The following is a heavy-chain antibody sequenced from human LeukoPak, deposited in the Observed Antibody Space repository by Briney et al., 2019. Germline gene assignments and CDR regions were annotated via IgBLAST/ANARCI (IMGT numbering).Heavy chain of an antibody. D-gene: IGHD5-24*01. Sequence: GGSLRLSCVASGFTFSSYWMSWVRQAPGKGLEWVSSITSSSSYIYYADSRFTISRDNARNSLYLQMSSLRAEDTAVYYCARSGNGYNPFDYWGQGTLVTVSS. J-gene: IGHJ4*02. CDR2: ITSSSSYI. V-gene: IGHV3-21*03. CDR1: GFTFSSYW. CDR3: ARSGNGYNPFDY.